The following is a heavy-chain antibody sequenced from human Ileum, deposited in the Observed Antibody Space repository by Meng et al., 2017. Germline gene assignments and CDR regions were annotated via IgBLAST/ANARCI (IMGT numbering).Heavy chain of an antibody. CDR1: GFAFSSHA. Sequence: GESLKISCATFGFAFSSHAMHWVRQAPGKGLEWVAVISSEGRYERYGDSVKGRFIISRDNPKNTLYLQMNSLRAEDTAVYFCARDRWSGYPHDDAFDIWGQGTMVTVSS. J-gene: IGHJ3*02. D-gene: IGHD3-3*01. CDR2: ISSEGRYE. V-gene: IGHV3-30*01. CDR3: ARDRWSGYPHDDAFDI.